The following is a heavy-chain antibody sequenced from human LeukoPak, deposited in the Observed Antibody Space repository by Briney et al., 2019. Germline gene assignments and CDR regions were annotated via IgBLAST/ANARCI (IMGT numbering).Heavy chain of an antibody. CDR2: ISSSSSTI. V-gene: IGHV3-48*01. J-gene: IGHJ5*01. D-gene: IGHD3-9*01. Sequence: GGSLRLSCAASGFTFSSYSMNWVRQAPGKGLEWVSYISSSSSTIYYADSVEGRFTISRENAKNSLYLQMRSLRAEDTAVYYCAREPPYYDILTGPDSWGQGTLVTVSS. CDR3: AREPPYYDILTGPDS. CDR1: GFTFSSYS.